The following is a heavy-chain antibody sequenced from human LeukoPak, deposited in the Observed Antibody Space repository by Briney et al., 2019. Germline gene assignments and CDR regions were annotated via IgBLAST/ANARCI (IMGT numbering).Heavy chain of an antibody. CDR3: ARAGLIVGARGGDAFDI. CDR1: GFTFSSYA. D-gene: IGHD1-26*01. V-gene: IGHV3-30*04. Sequence: PGRSLRLSCAASGFTFSSYAMHWVRQAPGKGLEWVAVISYDGSNKYYADSVKGRFTISRDNSKNTLYLQMNSLRAEDTAVYYCARAGLIVGARGGDAFDIWGQGTMATVSS. CDR2: ISYDGSNK. J-gene: IGHJ3*02.